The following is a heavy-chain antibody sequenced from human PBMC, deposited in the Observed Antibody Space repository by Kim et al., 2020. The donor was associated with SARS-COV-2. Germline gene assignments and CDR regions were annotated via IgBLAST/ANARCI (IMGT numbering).Heavy chain of an antibody. CDR2: INHSGST. Sequence: SETLSLTCAVYGGSFSGYYWSWIRQPPGKGLEWIGEINHSGSTNYNPSLKSRGTISVETSNNQFSLKLSSVTAADTAAYYCARVTTIAASDTIYYYFVT. V-gene: IGHV4-34*01. CDR1: GGSFSGYY. D-gene: IGHD6-13*01. J-gene: IGHJ6*01. CDR3: ARVTTIAASDTIYYYFVT.